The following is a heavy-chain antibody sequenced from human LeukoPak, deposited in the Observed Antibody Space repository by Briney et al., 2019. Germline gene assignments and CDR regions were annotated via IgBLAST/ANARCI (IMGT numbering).Heavy chain of an antibody. CDR2: ISSSGSTI. Sequence: GGSLRLSCAASGFTFSYSWMHWVRQAPGKGLEWVSYISSSGSTIHYADSVKGRFTISRDNAKNSLYLQMSSLRADDTAVYYCARTSVHISSSWYMFDYWGQGTLVTVSS. J-gene: IGHJ4*02. CDR3: ARTSVHISSSWYMFDY. V-gene: IGHV3-48*04. D-gene: IGHD6-13*01. CDR1: GFTFSYSW.